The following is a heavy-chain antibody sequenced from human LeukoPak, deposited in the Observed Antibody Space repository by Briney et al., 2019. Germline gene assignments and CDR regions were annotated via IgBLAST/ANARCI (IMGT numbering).Heavy chain of an antibody. V-gene: IGHV3-53*01. CDR2: ILSSNNT. J-gene: IGHJ5*02. CDR1: GFTVSSNY. D-gene: IGHD4-17*01. CDR3: ARTVGYGDYSWFDP. Sequence: PGGSLRLSCAASGFTVSSNYMSWVRQAPGKGLEWVSIILSSNNTYYADSVKGRFTISRDNSKNTLYLQMNSLGAEDTAVYYCARTVGYGDYSWFDPWGQGTLVTVSS.